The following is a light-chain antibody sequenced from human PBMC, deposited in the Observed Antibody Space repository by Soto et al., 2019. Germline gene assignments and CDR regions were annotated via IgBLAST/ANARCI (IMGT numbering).Light chain of an antibody. CDR3: QTGGSGVV. CDR2: LNNDGSH. Sequence: QLVLTQSPSASASLGASVKLTCTLSSGHSSYAIAWHQQQPEKGPRYLMTLNNDGSHNKGDGIPDRFSGSSSGAERYLTISGLQSDDEADYYCQTGGSGVVFGGGTKLTVL. CDR1: SGHSSYA. V-gene: IGLV4-69*01. J-gene: IGLJ2*01.